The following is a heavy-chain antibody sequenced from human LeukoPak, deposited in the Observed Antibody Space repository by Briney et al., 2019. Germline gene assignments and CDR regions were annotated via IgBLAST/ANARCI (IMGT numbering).Heavy chain of an antibody. D-gene: IGHD2-15*01. CDR1: GYTFTSYY. J-gene: IGHJ4*02. V-gene: IGHV1-46*01. Sequence: ASVKVSCKASGYTFTSYYMHWVRQAPGRGLEWMGIINPSGGSTSYAQKFQGRVTMTRDTSTSTVYMELSSLRSEDTAVYYCARDRGGNCSGGSCYSGDYWGQGTLVTVSS. CDR3: ARDRGGNCSGGSCYSGDY. CDR2: INPSGGST.